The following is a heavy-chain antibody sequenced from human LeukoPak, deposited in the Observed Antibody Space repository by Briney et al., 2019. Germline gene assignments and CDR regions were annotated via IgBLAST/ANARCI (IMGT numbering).Heavy chain of an antibody. Sequence: QPGGSLRLSCAASGFTSSSYWMSWVRQAPGKGLEWVANIKQDGSEKYYVDSVKGRFTISRDNAKNSLYLQMNSLRAEDTAVYYCARPPFYYDSSGYWGQGTLVTVSS. D-gene: IGHD3-22*01. CDR1: GFTSSSYW. V-gene: IGHV3-7*01. CDR2: IKQDGSEK. J-gene: IGHJ4*02. CDR3: ARPPFYYDSSGY.